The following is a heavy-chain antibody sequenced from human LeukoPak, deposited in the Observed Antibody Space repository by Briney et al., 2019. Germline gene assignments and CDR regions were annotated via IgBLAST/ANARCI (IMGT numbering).Heavy chain of an antibody. CDR1: GGSFSGYY. V-gene: IGHV4-34*01. J-gene: IGHJ5*02. Sequence: PSETLSLTCAVYGGSFSGYYWSWIRQPPGKGLEWIGEINHSGSTNYNPSLKSRVTISVDTSKNQFSLKLSSVTAADTAVYYCARSSTWGWPATWGTYWFDPWGQGTLVTVSS. CDR2: INHSGST. D-gene: IGHD3-16*01. CDR3: ARSSTWGWPATWGTYWFDP.